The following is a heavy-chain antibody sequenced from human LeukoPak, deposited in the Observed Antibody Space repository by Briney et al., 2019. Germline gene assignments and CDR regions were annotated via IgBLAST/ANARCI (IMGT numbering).Heavy chain of an antibody. Sequence: GGSLRLSCAASGFTFSSYAMGWVRQAPGKGLEWVSAISGSGGSTYYADSVKGRFTISRDNSKNTLYLQMNSLRAEDTAVYYCAKVTSGVAVAGTFDYWGQGTLVTVSS. J-gene: IGHJ4*02. V-gene: IGHV3-23*01. D-gene: IGHD6-19*01. CDR2: ISGSGGST. CDR3: AKVTSGVAVAGTFDY. CDR1: GFTFSSYA.